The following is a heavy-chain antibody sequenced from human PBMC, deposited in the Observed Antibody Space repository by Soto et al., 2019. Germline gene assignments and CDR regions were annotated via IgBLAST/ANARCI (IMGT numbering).Heavy chain of an antibody. CDR1: GGSISSGVYY. D-gene: IGHD4-17*01. J-gene: IGHJ6*02. V-gene: IGHV4-31*03. CDR3: ARVKGHHYRDYGEVYYYYGMDV. Sequence: PSETLSLTCTVSGGSISSGVYYWSWIRHHPGKGLEWIGYIYYSGSTYYNPSLKSRATISVDTSKNQFSLKLSSVTAADTAVYSCARVKGHHYRDYGEVYYYYGMDVWGQGTKVTF. CDR2: IYYSGST.